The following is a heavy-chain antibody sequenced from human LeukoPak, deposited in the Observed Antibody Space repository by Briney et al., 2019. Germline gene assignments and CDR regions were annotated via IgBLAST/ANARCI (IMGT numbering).Heavy chain of an antibody. J-gene: IGHJ4*02. CDR3: AKESGRGRLGELSPYFDY. D-gene: IGHD3-16*02. CDR1: GFTFSSYG. Sequence: GGPLRLSCAASGFTFSSYGMHWVRQAPGKGLEWVAVIWYDGSNKYYADSVKGRFTISRDNSKNTLYLQMNSLRAEDMAVYYCAKESGRGRLGELSPYFDYWGQGTLVTVSS. V-gene: IGHV3-33*06. CDR2: IWYDGSNK.